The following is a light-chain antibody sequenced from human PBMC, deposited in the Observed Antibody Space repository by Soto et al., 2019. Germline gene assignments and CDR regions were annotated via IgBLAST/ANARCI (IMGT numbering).Light chain of an antibody. CDR2: GAS. Sequence: EIVLTQSPGTLSLSPGERATLSCRASQSVSSSYLAWYQQRPGQAPRLLIYGASSRSTGIPDRFSGSGSGTDFTLTISRLEPEDFAVYYCQHYGSPLWTLGQGTKVDIK. V-gene: IGKV3-20*01. CDR3: QHYGSPLWT. J-gene: IGKJ1*01. CDR1: QSVSSSY.